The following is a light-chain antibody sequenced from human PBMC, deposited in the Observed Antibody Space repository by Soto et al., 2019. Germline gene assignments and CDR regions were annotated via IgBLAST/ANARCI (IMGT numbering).Light chain of an antibody. CDR2: GAS. J-gene: IGKJ2*01. Sequence: EIVLTQSTGTLSLSPGERATLSCRASQSVSSSYLAWYQQKPGQAPRLLIYGASSRATGIPDRFSGSGSGTDFTLTISRLEPEDFAVYHCQQYGRPPYTFGQGTKLEIK. CDR3: QQYGRPPYT. V-gene: IGKV3-20*01. CDR1: QSVSSSY.